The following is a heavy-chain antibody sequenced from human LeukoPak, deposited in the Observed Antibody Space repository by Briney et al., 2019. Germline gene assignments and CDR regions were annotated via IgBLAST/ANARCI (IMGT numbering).Heavy chain of an antibody. J-gene: IGHJ4*02. D-gene: IGHD6-19*01. CDR1: GFTFSSYS. Sequence: GGSLRLSRAASGFTFSSYSMNWVRQAPGKGLEWVSSISSSSSYIYYADSVKGRFAISRDNAKNSLYLQMNSLRAEDTAVYYCARGRGSGPGFFDYWGQGTLVTVSS. V-gene: IGHV3-21*01. CDR2: ISSSSSYI. CDR3: ARGRGSGPGFFDY.